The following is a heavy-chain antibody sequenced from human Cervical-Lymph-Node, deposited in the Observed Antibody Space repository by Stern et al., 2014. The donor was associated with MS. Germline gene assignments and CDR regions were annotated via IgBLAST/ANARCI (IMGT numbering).Heavy chain of an antibody. CDR3: AITTHCSRSSCYTMPYFDS. Sequence: QVQLVQSGAEVKEPWSSVKGACKASGGIFSHHNISWVRQAPGHGREWMGRIVPIVALPNFAPMFQGRFHITAATSTRSAYIDLSRLRSDDAAVYYCAITTHCSRSSCYTMPYFDSWCQGTLVTFSS. CDR1: GGIFSHHN. J-gene: IGHJ4*02. D-gene: IGHD3-3*01. V-gene: IGHV1-69*09. CDR2: IVPIVALP.